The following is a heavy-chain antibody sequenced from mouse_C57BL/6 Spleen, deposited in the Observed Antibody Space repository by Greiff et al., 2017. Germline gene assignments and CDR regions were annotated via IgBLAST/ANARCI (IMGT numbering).Heavy chain of an antibody. V-gene: IGHV1-72*01. CDR2: IDPNSGGT. D-gene: IGHD1-1*01. J-gene: IGHJ4*01. CDR3: ARTLDYGSSLYAMDY. Sequence: QVQLQQPGAELVKPGASVKLSCTASGYTFTSYWMHWVKQRPGRGLEWIGRIDPNSGGTKYNEKFKSKATLTVDKPSSTAYMQLSSLTSEDSAVYYCARTLDYGSSLYAMDYWGQGTSVTVSS. CDR1: GYTFTSYW.